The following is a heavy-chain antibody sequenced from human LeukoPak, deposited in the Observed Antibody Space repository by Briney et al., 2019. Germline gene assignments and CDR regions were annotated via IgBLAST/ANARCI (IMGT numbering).Heavy chain of an antibody. CDR3: AELSGSDKS. J-gene: IGHJ5*02. CDR1: GFTFYDHA. V-gene: IGHV3-9*01. Sequence: GGSLRLSCAASGFTFYDHAMHWVRQAPGKGLEWVSGISWNSGSIGYADSVKGRFTISRDNAKNSLYLQMNSLRAEDTALYYCAELSGSDKSWGQGTLVTVSS. CDR2: ISWNSGSI. D-gene: IGHD1-26*01.